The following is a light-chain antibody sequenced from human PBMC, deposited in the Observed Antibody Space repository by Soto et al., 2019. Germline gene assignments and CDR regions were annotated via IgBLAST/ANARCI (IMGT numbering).Light chain of an antibody. V-gene: IGLV2-14*01. CDR1: SNDVGTHNF. CDR2: EVT. CDR3: SSYTSTSTLV. J-gene: IGLJ1*01. Sequence: QSALTQPASVSGSPGQSITISCTGTSNDVGTHNFVSWYQQHPGKAPKLMIHEVTDRPSGVSNRFSGSKSGNTASLTISGPQAEDEADYYCSSYTSTSTLVFGTGTKVTVL.